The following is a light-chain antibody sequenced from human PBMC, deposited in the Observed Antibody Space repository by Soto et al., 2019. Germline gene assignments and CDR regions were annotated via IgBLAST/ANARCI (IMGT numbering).Light chain of an antibody. Sequence: EIVLTQSPGTLSLSVGERVTLSCRASQSVSSYLAWYNQTPGQAPRLLIYDTSNRATGTPDRFSGSGSGTDFTLTISRLEPEDFTVYYCQQYGSSPLTFGGGTTVEIK. V-gene: IGKV3-20*01. CDR1: QSVSSY. CDR2: DTS. CDR3: QQYGSSPLT. J-gene: IGKJ4*01.